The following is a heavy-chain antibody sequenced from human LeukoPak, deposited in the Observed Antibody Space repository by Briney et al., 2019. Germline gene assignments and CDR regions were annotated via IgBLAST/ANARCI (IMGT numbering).Heavy chain of an antibody. V-gene: IGHV3-7*01. Sequence: GGSLRLSCAASGFTFNHYWMSWVRQIPGTGLQWVAKIHPDGTETHYADSVKGRFTFSRDNAKNSMYLQMNSLTADDTAVYYCVRERAGFDYWGQGTLVIVSS. CDR3: VRERAGFDY. J-gene: IGHJ4*02. CDR1: GFTFNHYW. CDR2: IHPDGTET.